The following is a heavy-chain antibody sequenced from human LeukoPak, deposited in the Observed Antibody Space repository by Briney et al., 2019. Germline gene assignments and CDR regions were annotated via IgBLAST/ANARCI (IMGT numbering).Heavy chain of an antibody. J-gene: IGHJ5*02. CDR2: INSDGSST. V-gene: IGHV3-74*01. D-gene: IGHD6-19*01. Sequence: GGSLRLSCAASGFTFSSYWMHWVRHAPGKGLVWVSRINSDGSSTSYADSVKGRFTISRDNAKNTLYLQMNSLRAEDTAVYYCARAKIAVAGFDPWGQGTLVTVSS. CDR3: ARAKIAVAGFDP. CDR1: GFTFSSYW.